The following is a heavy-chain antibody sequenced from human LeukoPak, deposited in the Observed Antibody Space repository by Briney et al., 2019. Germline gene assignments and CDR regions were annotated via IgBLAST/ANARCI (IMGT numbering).Heavy chain of an antibody. J-gene: IGHJ4*02. CDR3: VKNGWMDD. Sequence: GGSLRLSCAASGFTFSSYSMNWVRQSPGQGLDWVAFIGTDGDEKYYADSLRGRFTISGDNSENKLYLQMNSLRPEDTAIYYCVKNGWMDDWGQGTLVTVSS. CDR2: IGTDGDEK. D-gene: IGHD5-12*01. V-gene: IGHV3-30*02. CDR1: GFTFSSYS.